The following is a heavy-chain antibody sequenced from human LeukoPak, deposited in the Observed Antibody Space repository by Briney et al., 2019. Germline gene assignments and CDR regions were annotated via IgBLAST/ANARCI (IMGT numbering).Heavy chain of an antibody. CDR3: ARDCGSTGCDY. CDR2: ISGSGGST. V-gene: IGHV3-23*01. J-gene: IGHJ4*02. Sequence: GGSLRLSCAASGFTFSSYAMSWVRQAPGKGLEWVSAISGSGGSTYYADSVKGRFTISRDNSKNTLYLQMNSVKAEDTAVYYCARDCGSTGCDYWGQGTLVTVSS. D-gene: IGHD2-2*01. CDR1: GFTFSSYA.